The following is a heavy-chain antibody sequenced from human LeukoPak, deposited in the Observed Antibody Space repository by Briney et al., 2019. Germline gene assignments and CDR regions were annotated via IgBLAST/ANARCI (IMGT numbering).Heavy chain of an antibody. J-gene: IGHJ4*02. CDR2: IRYDGSNK. D-gene: IGHD3-10*01. Sequence: GGSLRLSCAASGFTFSSYGMHWVRQAPGKGLEWVAFIRYDGSNKYYADSVKGRFTISRDNSKNTLYLQMNSLRAEDTAVYYCARGWFGEFPFDYWGQGTLVTVSS. CDR1: GFTFSSYG. CDR3: ARGWFGEFPFDY. V-gene: IGHV3-30*02.